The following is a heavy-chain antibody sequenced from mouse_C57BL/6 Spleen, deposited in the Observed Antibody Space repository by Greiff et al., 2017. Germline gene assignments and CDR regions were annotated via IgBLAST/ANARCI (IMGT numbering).Heavy chain of an antibody. CDR3: TRKENMEDYYPCIDY. J-gene: IGHJ2*01. CDR2: IYPRDGST. CDR1: GYTFTDHT. D-gene: IGHD1-1*01. V-gene: IGHV1-78*01. Sequence: QVQLKQSDAELVKPGASVKISCKVSGYTFTDHTIHWMKQRPEQGLEWIGYIYPRDGSTKYNEKFKGKATLTADKSSSTAYMQLNSLTSEDSADYFSTRKENMEDYYPCIDYWGQGTTLTVSS.